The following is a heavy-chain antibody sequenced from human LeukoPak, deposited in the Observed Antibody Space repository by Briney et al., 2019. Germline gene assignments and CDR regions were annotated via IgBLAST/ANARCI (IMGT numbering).Heavy chain of an antibody. D-gene: IGHD3-22*01. CDR2: FSSRSSYI. CDR3: AKGGVVITTDSFHI. Sequence: TGGSLRLSCAASGFTFSSYTMVWVRQAPGKGLEWVSSFSSRSSYIYYADSVKGRFTISRDNAKNSLYLQMNSLRAEDTAVYYCAKGGVVITTDSFHIWGQGTMVTVSS. V-gene: IGHV3-21*01. J-gene: IGHJ3*02. CDR1: GFTFSSYT.